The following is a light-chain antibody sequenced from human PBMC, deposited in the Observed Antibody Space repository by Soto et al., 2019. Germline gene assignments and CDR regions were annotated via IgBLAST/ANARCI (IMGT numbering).Light chain of an antibody. CDR2: GAS. CDR1: QSVSSN. V-gene: IGKV3-15*01. J-gene: IGKJ1*01. CDR3: QQYNNWPP. Sequence: EIVMTQSPATLSVSPGERATLSCRASQSVSSNLAWYQQKPGQAPRLLIYGASTRATGIPARFSGSGSGTEFTLTISSLQSEDFAVYCCQQYNNWPPFGQGTKV.